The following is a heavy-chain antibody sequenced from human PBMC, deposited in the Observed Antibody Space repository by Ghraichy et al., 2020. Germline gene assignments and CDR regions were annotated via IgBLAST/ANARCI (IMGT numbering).Heavy chain of an antibody. CDR1: GYSFTSYW. D-gene: IGHD6-13*01. J-gene: IGHJ5*02. V-gene: IGHV5-51*01. CDR2: IYPGDSDT. Sequence: GESLNISCKGSGYSFTSYWIGWVRQMPGKGLEWMGIIYPGDSDTRYSPSFQGQVTISADKSISTAYLQWSSLKASDTAMYYCARSSGLGSSSWYRNWFDPWGQGTLVTVSS. CDR3: ARSSGLGSSSWYRNWFDP.